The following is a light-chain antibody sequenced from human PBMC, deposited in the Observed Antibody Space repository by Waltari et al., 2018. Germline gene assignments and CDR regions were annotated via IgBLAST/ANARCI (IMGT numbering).Light chain of an antibody. CDR1: QSVSST. Sequence: EIVMTQSPATLSVSPGERATLSCRASQSVSSTLAWYQQKPGQAPRLLSYGASTRATGVPARFSGSGSGTEFTLTISSLQSEDFAVYYCQQYNNWPLTFGGGTKVEIK. CDR3: QQYNNWPLT. J-gene: IGKJ4*01. CDR2: GAS. V-gene: IGKV3-15*01.